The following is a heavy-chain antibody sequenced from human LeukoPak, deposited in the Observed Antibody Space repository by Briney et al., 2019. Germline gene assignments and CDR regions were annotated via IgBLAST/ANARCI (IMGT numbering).Heavy chain of an antibody. J-gene: IGHJ4*02. Sequence: GSLRLSCAVSGFTFSHYSMNWVRQAPGKGLEWVSSISGNSNSIYYADSVKGRFTVSRDNAKNSLFLRMNSLRVEDTAVYYCAREGVAAADTYFDYWGQGTLVTVSS. V-gene: IGHV3-21*01. CDR1: GFTFSHYS. D-gene: IGHD6-13*01. CDR2: ISGNSNSI. CDR3: AREGVAAADTYFDY.